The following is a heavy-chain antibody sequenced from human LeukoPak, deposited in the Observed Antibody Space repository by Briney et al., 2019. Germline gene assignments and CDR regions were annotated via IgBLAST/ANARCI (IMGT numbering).Heavy chain of an antibody. J-gene: IGHJ4*02. Sequence: GGSLRLSCAASGFTFDDYGMSWVRQAPGKGLEWVANIKRDGSEKYYVDSVKGRFTISRDNSKNTLYFQMNSLRAEDTAVYYCARNSGYYYDSSGYYSYWGQGTLVTVSS. V-gene: IGHV3-7*03. CDR3: ARNSGYYYDSSGYYSY. CDR1: GFTFDDYG. D-gene: IGHD3-22*01. CDR2: IKRDGSEK.